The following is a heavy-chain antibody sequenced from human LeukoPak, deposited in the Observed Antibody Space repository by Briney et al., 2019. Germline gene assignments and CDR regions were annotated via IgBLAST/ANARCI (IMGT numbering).Heavy chain of an antibody. V-gene: IGHV1-69*05. Sequence: ASVKVSCKASGGTFSSYAISWVRQAPGQGLEWMGGIIPIFGTANYAQKFQGRVTITTDESTSTPYMELSSLRSEDTAVYYCARGANSSGLFDYWGQGTLVTVSS. D-gene: IGHD6-19*01. CDR3: ARGANSSGLFDY. CDR1: GGTFSSYA. J-gene: IGHJ4*02. CDR2: IIPIFGTA.